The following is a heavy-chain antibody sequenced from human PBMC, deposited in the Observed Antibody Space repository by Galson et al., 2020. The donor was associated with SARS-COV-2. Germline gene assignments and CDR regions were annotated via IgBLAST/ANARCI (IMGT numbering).Heavy chain of an antibody. CDR2: IYYSGST. J-gene: IGHJ5*02. Sequence: SQTLSLTCTVSGGSISSYYWSWIRQPPGKGLEWIGYIYYSGSTNYNPSLKSRVTISVDTSKNQFSLKLSSVTAADTAVYYCARGPNWFDPWGQGTLVTVSS. CDR1: GGSISSYY. V-gene: IGHV4-59*01. CDR3: ARGPNWFDP.